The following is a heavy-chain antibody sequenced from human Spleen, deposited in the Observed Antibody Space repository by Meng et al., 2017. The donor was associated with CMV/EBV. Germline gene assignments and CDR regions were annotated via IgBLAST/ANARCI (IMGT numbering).Heavy chain of an antibody. V-gene: IGHV4-34*01. CDR3: ARGGQGFDP. J-gene: IGHJ5*02. CDR2: INHRGST. CDR1: GGSFSDYY. Sequence: SETLSRTCAVYGGSFSDYYWNWIRQPPGKGLEWIGEINHRGSTNYSPSLKSRVTISVDTSKNQFSLKLSSVTAADTAVYFCARGGQGFDPWGQGTLVTVSS.